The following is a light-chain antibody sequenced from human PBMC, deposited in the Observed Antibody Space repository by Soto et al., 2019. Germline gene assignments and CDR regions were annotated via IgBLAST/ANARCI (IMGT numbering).Light chain of an antibody. CDR3: QQRSNWPPIT. V-gene: IGKV3-11*01. J-gene: IGKJ5*01. Sequence: IVMTQSPATLSLSPGERVTLSWRASQSVGSGLAWYQQKPGQAPRLLIYDASNRATGIPARFSGSGSGTDLTLTISSLEPEDFAVYYCQQRSNWPPITFGQGTRLEIK. CDR2: DAS. CDR1: QSVGSG.